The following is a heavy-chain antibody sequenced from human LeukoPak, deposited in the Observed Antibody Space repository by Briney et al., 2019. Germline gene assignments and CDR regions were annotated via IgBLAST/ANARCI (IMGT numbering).Heavy chain of an antibody. CDR3: ARLGFGCSSTSCYVDYYYYYMDV. V-gene: IGHV4-59*08. Sequence: SETLSLTCTVSGDSISSYYWSWIRQPPGKGLEWIGYIYYSGSTNYNPSLKSRVTISVDTSKNQFSLKLSSVTAADTAVYYCARLGFGCSSTSCYVDYYYYYMDVWGKGTTVTVSS. CDR2: IYYSGST. D-gene: IGHD2-2*01. CDR1: GDSISSYY. J-gene: IGHJ6*03.